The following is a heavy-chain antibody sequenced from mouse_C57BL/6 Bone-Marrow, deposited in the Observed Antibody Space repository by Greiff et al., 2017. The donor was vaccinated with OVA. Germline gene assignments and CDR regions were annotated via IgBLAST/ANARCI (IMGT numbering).Heavy chain of an antibody. D-gene: IGHD1-1*01. CDR1: GYTFTSYD. V-gene: IGHV1-85*01. CDR3: ARGGTTVVASRYYFDY. CDR2: IYPRDGST. Sequence: QVQLKESGPELVKPGASVKLSCKASGYTFTSYDINWVKQRPGQGLEWIGWIYPRDGSTKYNEKFKGKATLTVDTSSSTAYMELHSLTSEDSAVYFCARGGTTVVASRYYFDYWGQGTTLTVSS. J-gene: IGHJ2*01.